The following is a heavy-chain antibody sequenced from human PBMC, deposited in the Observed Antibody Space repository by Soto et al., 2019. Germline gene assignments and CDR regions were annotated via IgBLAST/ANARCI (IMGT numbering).Heavy chain of an antibody. CDR1: GFSVSVYY. CDR2: IHADGDT. CDR3: TCIAVTAKIDH. D-gene: IGHD2-21*02. J-gene: IGHJ5*02. Sequence: EVQLVETGGGLIQPGGSLRLSCVASGFSVSVYYISWVRQAPGKGLEWEGLVWVSMIHADGDTYYADSVRGRLTISRDNCKNTVSLQMNSLTAEDTAVYYCTCIAVTAKIDHWGQGTLVTVSS. V-gene: IGHV3-53*02.